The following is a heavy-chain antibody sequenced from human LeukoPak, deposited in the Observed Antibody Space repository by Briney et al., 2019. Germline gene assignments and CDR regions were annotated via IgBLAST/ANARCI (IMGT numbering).Heavy chain of an antibody. CDR2: IYYGGST. D-gene: IGHD6-13*01. Sequence: SETLSLTCTVSGGSISSSSYYWSWIRQPPGKGLEWIGYIYYGGSTNYNPSLKSRVTISVDTSKNQFSLKLSSVTAADTAVYYCARDGTYSSSWTHYYYYYMDVWGKGTTVTVSS. CDR3: ARDGTYSSSWTHYYYYYMDV. CDR1: GGSISSSSYY. J-gene: IGHJ6*03. V-gene: IGHV4-61*01.